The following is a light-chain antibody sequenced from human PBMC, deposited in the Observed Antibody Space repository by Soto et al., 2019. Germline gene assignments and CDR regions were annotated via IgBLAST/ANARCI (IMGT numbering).Light chain of an antibody. CDR2: EVS. J-gene: IGLJ1*01. CDR1: SSDVGGYNY. Sequence: QSVLTQPASVSGSPGQSITISCTGTSSDVGGYNYVSWYQQHPGKAPKLMIYEVSNRPSGVSNRFSGSKSGNTASLAISGLQAEDEADYYCGSWDSSMSAYVFGTGTKGTVL. CDR3: GSWDSSMSAYV. V-gene: IGLV2-14*01.